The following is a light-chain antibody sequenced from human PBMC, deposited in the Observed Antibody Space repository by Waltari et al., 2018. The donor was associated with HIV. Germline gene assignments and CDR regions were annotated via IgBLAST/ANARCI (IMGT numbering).Light chain of an antibody. CDR1: QSVSSIY. V-gene: IGKV3-20*01. CDR3: QQYGSSPPWT. Sequence: EIVLTQSPGTLSLSPGERATLSCRASQSVSSIYLAWYQQKPGQAPRPLIYGASSRATGIPDRFSASGSGTDFTIAISRLGPEDSAVYYCQQYGSSPPWTFGQGTKVEIK. J-gene: IGKJ1*01. CDR2: GAS.